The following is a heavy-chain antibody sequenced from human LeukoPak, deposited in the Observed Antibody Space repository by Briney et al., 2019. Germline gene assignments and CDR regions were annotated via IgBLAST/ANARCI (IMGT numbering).Heavy chain of an antibody. CDR1: GFTFSSYS. CDR3: ARDLTPPIYSSGCPDY. D-gene: IGHD6-19*01. J-gene: IGHJ4*02. Sequence: GAPRLSCAASGFTFSSYSMNWVRQVPGKGLEWVSSISSSSSYIYYADSVKGRFTISRDNAKNSLYLQMNSLRAEDTAVYYCARDLTPPIYSSGCPDYWGQGTLVTVSS. CDR2: ISSSSSYI. V-gene: IGHV3-21*01.